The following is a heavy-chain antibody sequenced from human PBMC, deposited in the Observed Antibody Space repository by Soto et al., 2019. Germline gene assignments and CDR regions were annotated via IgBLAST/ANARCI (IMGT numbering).Heavy chain of an antibody. CDR1: GFTFSSYG. CDR2: IWYDGSNK. J-gene: IGHJ4*02. CDR3: ARGGVGVAARPGVGYFDY. V-gene: IGHV3-33*01. Sequence: QVQLVESGGGVVQPGRSLRLSCAASGFTFSSYGMHWVRQAPGKGLEWVAVIWYDGSNKYYADSVKGRFPISRDNSKNTLYLQMNSLRAEDTAVYYCARGGVGVAARPGVGYFDYWGQGTLVTVSS. D-gene: IGHD6-6*01.